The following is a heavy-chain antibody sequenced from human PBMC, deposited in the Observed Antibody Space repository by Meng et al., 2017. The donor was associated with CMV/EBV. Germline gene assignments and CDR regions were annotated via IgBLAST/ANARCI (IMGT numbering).Heavy chain of an antibody. D-gene: IGHD5-24*01. V-gene: IGHV4-59*01. Sequence: SETLSLTCTVPGGPISSYYWSWIRQPPGKGLEWIGYIYYSGSTNYNPSLKSRVTISVDTSKNQFSLKLSSVTAADTAVYYCARGVEMATINYYGMDVWGQGTTVTVSS. CDR2: IYYSGST. J-gene: IGHJ6*02. CDR1: GGPISSYY. CDR3: ARGVEMATINYYGMDV.